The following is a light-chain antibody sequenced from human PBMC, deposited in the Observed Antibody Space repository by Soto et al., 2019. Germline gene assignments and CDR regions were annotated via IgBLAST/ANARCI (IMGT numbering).Light chain of an antibody. CDR3: MQCTHRPYT. Sequence: DVVMTQSPLSLPVTLGQPASISCRSSQGLVHINGATFLAWFQQRPGQSPRRLIYQVSNRDSGVPDRFSGSGSGTDFTLRISRVEAEDVGVYYCMQCTHRPYTFGQGTKLEI. CDR1: QGLVHINGATF. V-gene: IGKV2-30*02. J-gene: IGKJ2*01. CDR2: QVS.